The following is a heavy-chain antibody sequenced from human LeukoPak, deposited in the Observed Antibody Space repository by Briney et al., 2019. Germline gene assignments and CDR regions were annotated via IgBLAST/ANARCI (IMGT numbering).Heavy chain of an antibody. Sequence: GGSLRLSCAASGFTFSSCTMHWVRQAPGKGLEWVAVISYDGSNKYYADSVKGRFTISRDNSQNTLYLQMNSLRAEDTAVYYCARGPSGSYFSSGIDYWGQGILVTVPS. CDR1: GFTFSSCT. CDR2: ISYDGSNK. V-gene: IGHV3-30-3*01. CDR3: ARGPSGSYFSSGIDY. D-gene: IGHD1-26*01. J-gene: IGHJ4*02.